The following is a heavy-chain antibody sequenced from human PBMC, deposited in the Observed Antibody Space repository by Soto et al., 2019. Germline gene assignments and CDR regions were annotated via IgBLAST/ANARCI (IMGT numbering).Heavy chain of an antibody. CDR1: GGSISSGGYY. J-gene: IGHJ4*02. D-gene: IGHD1-26*01. V-gene: IGHV4-31*03. CDR3: AREGGIVGATAAEY. Sequence: QVQLQESGPGLVKPSQTLSLTCTVSGGSISSGGYYWSWIRQHPGKGLEWIGYIYLSGSTYYNPSLTSRVTLSADTSKNQFSLKPSSVTAADTCVYYCAREGGIVGATAAEYRGEGTLVTVSS. CDR2: IYLSGST.